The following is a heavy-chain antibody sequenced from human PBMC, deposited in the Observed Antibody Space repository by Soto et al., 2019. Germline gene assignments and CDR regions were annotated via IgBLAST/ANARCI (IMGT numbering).Heavy chain of an antibody. Sequence: NPSETLSLTCTVSGGSISSSSYYWGWIRQPPGKGLEWIGSIYYSGSTYYNPSLKSRVTISVDTSKNQFSLKLSSVTAADTAVYYCARLPGSGYPNWNYDYYYYYMDVWGKGTTVTVSS. V-gene: IGHV4-39*01. D-gene: IGHD1-7*01. CDR1: GGSISSSSYY. CDR2: IYYSGST. CDR3: ARLPGSGYPNWNYDYYYYYMDV. J-gene: IGHJ6*03.